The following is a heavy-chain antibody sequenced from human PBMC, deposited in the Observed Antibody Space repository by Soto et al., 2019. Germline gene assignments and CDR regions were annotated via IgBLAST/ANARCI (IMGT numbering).Heavy chain of an antibody. CDR1: GYTFTGYY. Sequence: ASVKVSCKASGYTFTGYYMHWVRQAPGQGLEWMGWINPNSGGTNYAQKFQGWVTMTRDTSISTAYMELSRLRSDDTAVYYCARDPTVYYDSSGYFDYWGKGTLVTVSS. D-gene: IGHD3-22*01. CDR3: ARDPTVYYDSSGYFDY. CDR2: INPNSGGT. J-gene: IGHJ4*02. V-gene: IGHV1-2*04.